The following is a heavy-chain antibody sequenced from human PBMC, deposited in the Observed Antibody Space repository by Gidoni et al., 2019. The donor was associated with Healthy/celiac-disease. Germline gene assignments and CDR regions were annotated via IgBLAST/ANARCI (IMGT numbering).Heavy chain of an antibody. CDR3: ARGGFGYCSSTSCLPGFDY. CDR2: IWYDVSNK. CDR1: GFTFSSDG. D-gene: IGHD2-2*03. Sequence: QVQLVESGGGVVQPGRSLRLSCAASGFTFSSDGLHWVRKAPSKGLEWLGVIWYDVSNKYDADSVKGRLTISRDNSKNTLYLQMNSLRAEDTAVYYCARGGFGYCSSTSCLPGFDYWGQGTLVTVSS. V-gene: IGHV3-33*01. J-gene: IGHJ4*02.